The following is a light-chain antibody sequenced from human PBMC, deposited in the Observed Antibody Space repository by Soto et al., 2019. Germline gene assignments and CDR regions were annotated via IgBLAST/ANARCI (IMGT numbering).Light chain of an antibody. J-gene: IGKJ4*01. CDR1: QSLSNK. V-gene: IGKV3-15*01. Sequence: EIVMTQSPATLSLSPGERASLSCRASQSLSNKLAWYQQKPGQAPRLLIYGASTRATDIPVRFSAGGSGTEFTLTISSLRSEDFAVYYCQQYDNWPLTFGGGTKVDIK. CDR2: GAS. CDR3: QQYDNWPLT.